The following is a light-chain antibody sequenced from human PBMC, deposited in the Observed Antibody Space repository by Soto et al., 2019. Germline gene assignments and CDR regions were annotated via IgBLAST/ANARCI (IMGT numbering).Light chain of an antibody. CDR3: GSYTSSSTVI. Sequence: SALTQPASVSGSPGQSITISCTGTSSDVGGYNYVSWYQQHPGKAPKLMIYDVSNRPSGVSNRFSGSKSGNTASLTISGLQAEDEADYYCGSYTSSSTVIFGGGTKVTVL. CDR2: DVS. CDR1: SSDVGGYNY. V-gene: IGLV2-14*03. J-gene: IGLJ2*01.